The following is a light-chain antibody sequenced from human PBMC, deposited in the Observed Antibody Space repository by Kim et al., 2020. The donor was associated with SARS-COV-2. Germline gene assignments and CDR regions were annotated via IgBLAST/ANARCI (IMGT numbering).Light chain of an antibody. Sequence: QSVLTQPPSTSGTPGQRVTISCSGSSSNIGTNTVTWYQQLPGTAPRLLTYSNDQRPSGVPDRFSGSKSGTSASLAISGVQSEDEADYYCAAWDDSLNGPVFGGGTQLTVL. V-gene: IGLV1-44*01. J-gene: IGLJ3*02. CDR3: AAWDDSLNGPV. CDR1: SSNIGTNT. CDR2: SND.